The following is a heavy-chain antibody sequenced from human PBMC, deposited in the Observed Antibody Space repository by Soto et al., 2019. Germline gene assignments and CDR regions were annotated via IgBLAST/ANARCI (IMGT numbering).Heavy chain of an antibody. J-gene: IGHJ5*01. CDR1: GASFTSAVYY. Sequence: SETLSLTCSVSGASFTSAVYYCSWIRQLPGKGLEWIGYIQNSASTIYSPSLKSRATISVDTSKNQFSLRLNSVTAADTAMYYCAMSRSGILDSWGQGTLVTVSS. CDR3: AMSRSGILDS. D-gene: IGHD6-19*01. V-gene: IGHV4-31*03. CDR2: IQNSAST.